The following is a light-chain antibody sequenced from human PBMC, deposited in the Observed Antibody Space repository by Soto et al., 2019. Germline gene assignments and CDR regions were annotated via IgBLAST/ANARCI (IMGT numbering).Light chain of an antibody. Sequence: DIQITQPPSTLSASVGDRVTITCRASQSISSGLAWYQQKPGKAPKLLIYDASSLESGVPSRFSGSGSGTEFTLTISSLQPDDFATYYCQQSNSYSRTFGQGTKVDIK. V-gene: IGKV1-5*01. CDR3: QQSNSYSRT. CDR1: QSISSG. CDR2: DAS. J-gene: IGKJ1*01.